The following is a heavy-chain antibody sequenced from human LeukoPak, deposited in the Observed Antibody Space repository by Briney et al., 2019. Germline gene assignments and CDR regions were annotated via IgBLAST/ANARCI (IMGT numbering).Heavy chain of an antibody. CDR3: ARYPLTYYYYYYMDV. Sequence: SETLSLTCAVYGGSFSGYYWSWIRQPPGKGLEWIGEINHSGSTNYNPSLTSRVTISVDTSKNQFSLKLSSVTAADTAVYYCARYPLTYYYYYYMDVWGKGTTVTVSS. J-gene: IGHJ6*03. V-gene: IGHV4-34*01. D-gene: IGHD3-9*01. CDR2: INHSGST. CDR1: GGSFSGYY.